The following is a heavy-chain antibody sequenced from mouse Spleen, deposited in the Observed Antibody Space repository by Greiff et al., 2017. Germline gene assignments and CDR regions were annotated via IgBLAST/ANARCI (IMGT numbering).Heavy chain of an antibody. Sequence: EVKLVESEGGLVQPGSSMKLSCTASGFTFSDYYMAWVRQVPEKGLEWVANINYDGSSTYYLDSLKSRFIISRDNAKNILYLQMSSLKSEDTATYYCAREDYRYGYFDVWGAGTTVTVSS. D-gene: IGHD2-14*01. CDR3: AREDYRYGYFDV. J-gene: IGHJ1*01. V-gene: IGHV5-16*01. CDR2: INYDGSST. CDR1: GFTFSDYY.